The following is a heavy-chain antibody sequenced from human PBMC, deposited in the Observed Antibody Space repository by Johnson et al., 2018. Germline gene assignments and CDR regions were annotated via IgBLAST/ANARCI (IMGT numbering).Heavy chain of an antibody. CDR2: IVAGTGNT. J-gene: IGHJ1*01. V-gene: IGHV1-58*01. CDR3: AADPLFHYEFQH. CDR1: GFTFTRSA. D-gene: IGHD3-22*01. Sequence: QLVESGPEVRKPGTSVKVSCKTSGFTFTRSAVQWVRQARGQRLEWIGWIVAGTGNTNYAQKFQERVTIIRDVSTSTAYMGLSSLRSGDTAVDYWAADPLFHYEFQHWGQGTLVTVSS.